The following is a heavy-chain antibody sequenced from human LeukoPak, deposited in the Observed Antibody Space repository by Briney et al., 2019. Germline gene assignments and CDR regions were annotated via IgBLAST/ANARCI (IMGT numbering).Heavy chain of an antibody. Sequence: PGGSLRLSCAASGFTFSSYGMHWVRQAPGKGLEWVAFIRYDGSNKYYADSVKGRFTISRDNSKNTLYLQMNSLRAEDTAVYYCARSEAGWAGPGTSGRKTPGFDPWGQGTLVTVSS. CDR3: ARSEAGWAGPGTSGRKTPGFDP. V-gene: IGHV3-30*02. CDR2: IRYDGSNK. D-gene: IGHD3-10*01. CDR1: GFTFSSYG. J-gene: IGHJ5*02.